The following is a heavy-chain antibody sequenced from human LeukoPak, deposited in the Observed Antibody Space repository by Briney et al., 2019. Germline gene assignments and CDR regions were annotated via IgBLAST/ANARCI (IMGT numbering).Heavy chain of an antibody. V-gene: IGHV3-74*01. D-gene: IGHD6-19*01. Sequence: GGSLRLSCAASGFTFSSYWMHWVRQAPGKGLVWVSRVNGDGSSTTYADSVKGRFTISRDNVKNTLYLQMNNLRVEDTAVYYCAKSIAVAGAMRDNWSDPWGQGTLVTVSS. CDR2: VNGDGSST. CDR3: AKSIAVAGAMRDNWSDP. J-gene: IGHJ5*02. CDR1: GFTFSSYW.